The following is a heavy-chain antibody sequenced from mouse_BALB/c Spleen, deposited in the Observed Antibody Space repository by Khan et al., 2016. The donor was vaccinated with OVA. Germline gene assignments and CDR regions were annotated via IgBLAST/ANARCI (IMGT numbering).Heavy chain of an antibody. J-gene: IGHJ3*01. V-gene: IGHV1-77*01. D-gene: IGHD1-3*01. CDR2: ISPGSGNT. CDR3: EREWGSWFPY. Sequence: VQLQQSGTELARPGASVKLSCKASGYIFIDYNINWVKQRTGQGLEWIGEISPGSGNTYYNEKFKGKATLTADKSSSPAYMQLSSLTSEDSAVYFCEREWGSWFPYWGQGTLVTVSA. CDR1: GYIFIDYN.